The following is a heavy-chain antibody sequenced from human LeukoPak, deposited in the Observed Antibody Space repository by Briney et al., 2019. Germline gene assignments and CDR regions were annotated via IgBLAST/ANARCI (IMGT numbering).Heavy chain of an antibody. D-gene: IGHD3-10*01. V-gene: IGHV3-23*01. CDR1: GFTFSSYA. Sequence: PGGSLRLSCAASGFTFSSYAMSWVRQAPGKRLEWVSAISGSGGSTYYADSVKGRFTISRDNSKNTLYLQMNSLRAEDTAVYYCAKDPSLHRSGSCYNGYYWGQGTLVTVSS. CDR2: ISGSGGST. CDR3: AKDPSLHRSGSCYNGYY. J-gene: IGHJ4*02.